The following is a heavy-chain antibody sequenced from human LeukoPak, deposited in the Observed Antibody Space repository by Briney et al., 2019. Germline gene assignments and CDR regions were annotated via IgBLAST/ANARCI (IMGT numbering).Heavy chain of an antibody. Sequence: PGGFLRLSCAASGFTFSSYAMHWVRQAPGKGLEYVSAISSNGGSTYYANSVKGRFTISRDNAKNSLYLQMNSLRAEDTAVYYCARSPEYDSSGYHDYWGQGTLVTVSS. CDR2: ISSNGGST. D-gene: IGHD3-22*01. V-gene: IGHV3-64*01. CDR3: ARSPEYDSSGYHDY. J-gene: IGHJ4*02. CDR1: GFTFSSYA.